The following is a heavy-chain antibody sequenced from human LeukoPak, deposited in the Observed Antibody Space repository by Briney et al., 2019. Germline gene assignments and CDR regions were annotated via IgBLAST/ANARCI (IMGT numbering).Heavy chain of an antibody. CDR3: ARVRDGDYYDY. CDR2: IYSGGST. Sequence: GGSLRLSCAASGFTVSSNYMSWVRQAPGKGLEWVSVIYSGGSTYYADSVKGRFTISRDNSKNTLYLQMNSLRADDTAVYYWARVRDGDYYDYWGQGTQVTVSS. D-gene: IGHD4-17*01. V-gene: IGHV3-66*01. CDR1: GFTVSSNY. J-gene: IGHJ4*02.